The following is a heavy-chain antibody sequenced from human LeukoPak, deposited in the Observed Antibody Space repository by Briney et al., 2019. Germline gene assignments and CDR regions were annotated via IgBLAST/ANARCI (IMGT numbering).Heavy chain of an antibody. D-gene: IGHD3-9*01. J-gene: IGHJ1*01. V-gene: IGHV3-33*08. CDR1: GFTFSSYS. CDR2: IWYDGSNK. Sequence: GGSLRLSCAASGFTFSSYSMNWVRQAPGKGLEWVAVIWYDGSNKYYADSVKGRFTISRDNSKNTLYLQMNSLRAEDTAVYYCARGDYDILTGYFSAEYFQHWGQGTLVTVSS. CDR3: ARGDYDILTGYFSAEYFQH.